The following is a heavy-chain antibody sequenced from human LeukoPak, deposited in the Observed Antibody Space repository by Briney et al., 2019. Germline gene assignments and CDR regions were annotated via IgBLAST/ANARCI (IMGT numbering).Heavy chain of an antibody. CDR2: ISSSSSYI. V-gene: IGHV3-21*01. J-gene: IGHJ4*02. CDR3: AGDRTEWFGGSSIDY. Sequence: GGSLRLSCAASGFTFSSYSMNWVRQAPGKGLEWVSSISSSSSYIYYADSVKGRFTISRDNAKNSLYLQMNSLRAEDTAVYYCAGDRTEWFGGSSIDYWGQGTLVTVSS. D-gene: IGHD3-10*01. CDR1: GFTFSSYS.